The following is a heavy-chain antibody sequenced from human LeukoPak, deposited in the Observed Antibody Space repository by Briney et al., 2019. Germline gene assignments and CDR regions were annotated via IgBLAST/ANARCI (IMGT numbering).Heavy chain of an antibody. V-gene: IGHV3-74*01. Sequence: GGSLRLSCAASGFTFSSYWMHWVRQAPGKGLVWVSRINSDGSSTSYADSVKGRFTISRDNAKNTLYLQMNSLRAEDTAVYYCARPLGIAVAGYWFDPWGQGTLVTVSS. CDR2: INSDGSST. CDR1: GFTFSSYW. CDR3: ARPLGIAVAGYWFDP. J-gene: IGHJ5*02. D-gene: IGHD6-19*01.